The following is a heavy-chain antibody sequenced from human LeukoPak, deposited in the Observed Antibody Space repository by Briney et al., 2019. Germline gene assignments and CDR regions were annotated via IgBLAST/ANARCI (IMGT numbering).Heavy chain of an antibody. J-gene: IGHJ6*03. D-gene: IGHD3-22*01. CDR1: GFTFSSYS. V-gene: IGHV3-21*01. CDR2: ISSSSSYI. Sequence: GGSLRLSCAASGFTFSSYSMNWVRQAPGKGLERVSSISSSSSYIYYADSVKGRFTISRDNSKNTLYLQMNSLRAEDTAVYYCAKDGGGYYPSYYYYMDVWGKGTTVTISS. CDR3: AKDGGGYYPSYYYYMDV.